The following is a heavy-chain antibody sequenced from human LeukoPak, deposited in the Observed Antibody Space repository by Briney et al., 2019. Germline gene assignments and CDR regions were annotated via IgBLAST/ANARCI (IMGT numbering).Heavy chain of an antibody. J-gene: IGHJ4*02. CDR1: GFTFSSYG. D-gene: IGHD6-19*01. CDR2: IRYDGSNK. Sequence: GGSLRLSCAASGFTFSSYGMHWVRQAPGKGLEWVAFIRYDGSNKYYADSVKGRFTISRDNSKNTLYLQMNSLRAEDTALYYCAKGPTLAGDYFDYWGQGTLVTVSS. V-gene: IGHV3-30*02. CDR3: AKGPTLAGDYFDY.